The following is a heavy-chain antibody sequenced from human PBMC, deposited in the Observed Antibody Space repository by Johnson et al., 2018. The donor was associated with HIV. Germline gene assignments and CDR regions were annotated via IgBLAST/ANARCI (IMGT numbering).Heavy chain of an antibody. J-gene: IGHJ3*02. Sequence: QVQLVESGGGLVQPGGSLRLSCAASGFTFSSYWMSWVRQAPGKGLAWVAVISYDGSNKYYADSVKGRFTISRDNSKNTLYLQMNSLRAEDTAVYYCARERNMIVVDDDAFDIWGQVTMVTVSS. V-gene: IGHV3-30-3*01. CDR1: GFTFSSYW. CDR2: ISYDGSNK. D-gene: IGHD3-22*01. CDR3: ARERNMIVVDDDAFDI.